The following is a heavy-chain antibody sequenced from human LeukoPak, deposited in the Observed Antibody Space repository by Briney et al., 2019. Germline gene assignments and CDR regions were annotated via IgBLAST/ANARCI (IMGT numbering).Heavy chain of an antibody. D-gene: IGHD3-10*01. V-gene: IGHV3-20*04. J-gene: IGHJ6*03. Sequence: GGSLRLSCAASGFTFDDYGMSWVRQAPGKGLEWVSGINWNGGSTGYADSVKGRFTISRDNAKNSLYLQMNSLRAEDTALYYCARDRGRGVILSQYYYYYYMDVWGKGTTVTVSS. CDR1: GFTFDDYG. CDR2: INWNGGST. CDR3: ARDRGRGVILSQYYYYYYMDV.